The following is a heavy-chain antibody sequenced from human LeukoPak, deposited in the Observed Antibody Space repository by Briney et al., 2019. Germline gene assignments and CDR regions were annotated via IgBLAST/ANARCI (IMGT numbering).Heavy chain of an antibody. Sequence: PGGSLRLSCAASGFTVSTNYMSWVRQAPGKGLEWVSVIYSGGTTYYADSVKGRFTISRDNSKNTLFLQMNSLRAEDTAVYYCARGFVNYYYYGMDVWGQGTTVTVSS. CDR3: ARGFVNYYYYGMDV. CDR1: GFTVSTNY. D-gene: IGHD2-21*01. J-gene: IGHJ6*02. CDR2: IYSGGTT. V-gene: IGHV3-53*01.